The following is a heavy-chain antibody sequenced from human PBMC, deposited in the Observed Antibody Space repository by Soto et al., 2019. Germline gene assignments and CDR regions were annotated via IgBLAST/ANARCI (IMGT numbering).Heavy chain of an antibody. V-gene: IGHV3-30-3*01. D-gene: IGHD6-13*01. CDR2: ISYDGSNK. Sequence: GGSLRLSCSVSGFTFSSYAMHWVRQAPGKGLEWVAVISYDGSNKYYADSVKGRFTISRDNSKNTLYLQMNSLRAEDTAVYYCARVVIAAAATGYYGMDVWGQGTTVTVSS. CDR3: ARVVIAAAATGYYGMDV. CDR1: GFTFSSYA. J-gene: IGHJ6*02.